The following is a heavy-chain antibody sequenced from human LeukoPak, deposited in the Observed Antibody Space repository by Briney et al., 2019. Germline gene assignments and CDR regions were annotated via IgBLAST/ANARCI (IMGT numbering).Heavy chain of an antibody. J-gene: IGHJ4*02. CDR2: ISWNSGSI. V-gene: IGHV3-9*01. D-gene: IGHD4-17*01. CDR1: GFTFDDYA. CDR3: AKAPYGTRYYFDY. Sequence: GGSLRLSCAASGFTFDDYAMHWVRQAPGKGLEWVSGISWNSGSIGYADSVKGRFTISRDNAKNSLYLQMNSLRAEDTALYYCAKAPYGTRYYFDYWGQGTLVTVSS.